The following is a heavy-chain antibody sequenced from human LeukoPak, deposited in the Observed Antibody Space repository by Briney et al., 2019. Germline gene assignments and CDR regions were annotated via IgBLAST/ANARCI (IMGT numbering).Heavy chain of an antibody. D-gene: IGHD2-21*02. Sequence: ETLSLTCAVYGGSFSSYSWSWIRQAPGKGLEWVSAISGSGDNTYYADSVKGRFTVSRDNSKNTLYVQMKSLRAEDTAVYYCAKDFVVVPGNVNYFDSWGQGTLVTVSS. CDR2: ISGSGDNT. V-gene: IGHV3-23*01. CDR1: GGSFSSYS. CDR3: AKDFVVVPGNVNYFDS. J-gene: IGHJ4*02.